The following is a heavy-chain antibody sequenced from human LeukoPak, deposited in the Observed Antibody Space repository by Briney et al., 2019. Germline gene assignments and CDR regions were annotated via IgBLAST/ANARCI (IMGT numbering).Heavy chain of an antibody. J-gene: IGHJ4*02. Sequence: PGGSLRLSCVDSGFTFSSHWMNWVRQAPGKGPEWVANIKQDGSEKYYMESVKGRFTISRDNARNSLFLHMNSLRVEDAAVYYCATMRSNCFDFWGQGTLVTVSS. CDR1: GFTFSSHW. CDR3: ATMRSNCFDF. CDR2: IKQDGSEK. D-gene: IGHD2-2*01. V-gene: IGHV3-7*03.